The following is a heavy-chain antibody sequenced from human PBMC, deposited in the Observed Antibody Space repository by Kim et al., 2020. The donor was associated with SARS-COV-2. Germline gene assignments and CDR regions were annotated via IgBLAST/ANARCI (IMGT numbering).Heavy chain of an antibody. CDR3: ARAAIFGTWDY. J-gene: IGHJ4*02. CDR1: GRSISSYY. Sequence: SETLSLTCTVSGRSISSYYWSWIRQPPGKGLEWIGYISYSGSTNYSPSLKSRVTLSLDTSKNQFSLKLSSVTAADTAVYYCARAAIFGTWDYWGQGTLVTVSS. V-gene: IGHV4-59*01. D-gene: IGHD3-3*01. CDR2: ISYSGST.